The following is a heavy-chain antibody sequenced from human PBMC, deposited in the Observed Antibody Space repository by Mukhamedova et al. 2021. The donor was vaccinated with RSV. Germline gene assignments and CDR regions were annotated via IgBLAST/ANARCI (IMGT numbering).Heavy chain of an antibody. D-gene: IGHD6-19*01. J-gene: IGHJ2*01. V-gene: IGHV3-33*01. Sequence: SSYGMHWVRQAPGKGLEWVAGIWYDGSDEYYADSVKGRLTVSRDNSKNTLYLQMNSLTVEDTAAYYCVREVIAVANTEDWYFDLWG. CDR3: VREVIAVANTEDWYFDL. CDR1: SSYG. CDR2: IWYDGSDE.